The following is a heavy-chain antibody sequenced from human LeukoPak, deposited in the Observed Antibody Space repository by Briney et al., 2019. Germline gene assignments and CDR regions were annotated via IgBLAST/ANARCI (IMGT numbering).Heavy chain of an antibody. CDR1: GGSISSYY. Sequence: PSETLSLTCTVSGGSISSYYWSWIRQPPGKGLEWIGYIYYSGSTNYNPSLKSRVTISVDTSKNQFSLKLSSVTAADTAVYYCTRLPMVGADNWFDPWGQGTLVTVSS. V-gene: IGHV4-59*08. D-gene: IGHD4/OR15-4a*01. CDR2: IYYSGST. CDR3: TRLPMVGADNWFDP. J-gene: IGHJ5*02.